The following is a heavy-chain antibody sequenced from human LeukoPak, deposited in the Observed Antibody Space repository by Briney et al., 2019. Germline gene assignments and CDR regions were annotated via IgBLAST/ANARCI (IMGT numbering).Heavy chain of an antibody. CDR2: VSHSGST. V-gene: IGHV4-4*02. CDR3: ARVGSGRYNYGYSLVY. D-gene: IGHD5-18*01. J-gene: IGHJ4*02. Sequence: PGGSLRLSCAASGFTFSSYAMNWVRQAPGKGLEWIGEVSHSGSTNYNPSLKSRVTISVDKSKNQFSLTLSSVTAADTAVYYCARVGSGRYNYGYSLVYWGQGTLVTVSS. CDR1: GFTFSSYAM.